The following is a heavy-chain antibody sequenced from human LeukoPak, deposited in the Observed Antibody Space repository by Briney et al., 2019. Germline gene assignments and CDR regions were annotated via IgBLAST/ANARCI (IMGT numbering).Heavy chain of an antibody. CDR2: IKSKNDGGTT. J-gene: IGHJ4*02. Sequence: KSGGSLRLSCAASGFIFNKAWINWVRQARGKGPEWVGRIKSKNDGGTTDYGSPVKGRFTISRDDSKNTLYLQMNSLITDDTAIYYCTPVMVEDRGFWGQGTLVTVSS. V-gene: IGHV3-15*01. CDR3: TPVMVEDRGF. D-gene: IGHD2/OR15-2a*01. CDR1: GFIFNKAW.